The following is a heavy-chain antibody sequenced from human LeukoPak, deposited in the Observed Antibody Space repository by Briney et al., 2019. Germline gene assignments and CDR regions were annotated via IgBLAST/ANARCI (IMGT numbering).Heavy chain of an antibody. D-gene: IGHD3-22*01. CDR1: GGSISSYY. J-gene: IGHJ3*02. CDR2: IYYSGST. CDR3: ARDYYDSSGYYYRADAFDI. Sequence: PSETLSLTCTVSGGSISSYYWSWIRQPPGKGLEWIGYIYYSGSTNYNPSLKSRVTISVDTSKNQFSLKLSSVTAADTAVYYCARDYYDSSGYYYRADAFDIWGQGTMVTVSS. V-gene: IGHV4-59*01.